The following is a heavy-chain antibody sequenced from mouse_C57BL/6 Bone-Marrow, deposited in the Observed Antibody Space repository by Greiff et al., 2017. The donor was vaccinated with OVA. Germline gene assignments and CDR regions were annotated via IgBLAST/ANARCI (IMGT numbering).Heavy chain of an antibody. CDR1: GFSLTSYG. CDR2: IWSDGST. Sequence: VKLVESGPGLVAPSQSLSITCTVSGFSLTSYGVHRVRQPPGKGLEWLVVIWSDGSTTYNSALKSRLSISKDNSKSQVFLKMNSLQTDDTAMYYCARGIYYDYDGLSYWGQGTLVTVSA. D-gene: IGHD2-4*01. V-gene: IGHV2-6*03. J-gene: IGHJ3*01. CDR3: ARGIYYDYDGLSY.